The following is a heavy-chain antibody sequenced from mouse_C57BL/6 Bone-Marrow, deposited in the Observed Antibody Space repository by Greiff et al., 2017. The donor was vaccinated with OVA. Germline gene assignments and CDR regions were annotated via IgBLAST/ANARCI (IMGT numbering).Heavy chain of an antibody. CDR3: ARHGFYGSAMDY. V-gene: IGHV5-6*01. J-gene: IGHJ4*01. D-gene: IGHD1-1*01. Sequence: EVMLVESGGDLVKPGGSLKLSCAASGFTFSSYGMSWVRQTPDKRLEWVATISSGGSYTYYPDSVKGRFTISRDNAKNTLYLQMSSLKSEDTAMYYCARHGFYGSAMDYWGQGTSVTVSS. CDR2: ISSGGSYT. CDR1: GFTFSSYG.